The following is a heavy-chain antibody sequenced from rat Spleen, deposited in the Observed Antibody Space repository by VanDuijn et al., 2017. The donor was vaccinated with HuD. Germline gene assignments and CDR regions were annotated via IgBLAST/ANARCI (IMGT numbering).Heavy chain of an antibody. J-gene: IGHJ2*01. V-gene: IGHV2-65*01. D-gene: IGHD1-5*01. CDR3: AREVIGTTPFDW. CDR1: GFSLSSYG. CDR2: IRSGGST. Sequence: QVQLKESGPGLVQPSQTLSLTCTVSGFSLSSYGVIWVRQTPGKGLEWMGFIRSGGSTEYNSEFKSRLSISRDTAKNQVFLNMNSLETEDTGVYYCAREVIGTTPFDWWGQGVMVTVSS.